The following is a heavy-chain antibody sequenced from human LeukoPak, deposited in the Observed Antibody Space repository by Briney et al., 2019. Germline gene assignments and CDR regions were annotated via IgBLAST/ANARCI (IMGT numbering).Heavy chain of an antibody. V-gene: IGHV3-30*19. Sequence: GGSPRLSCAASGFSFSTYAMHWVRQAPGKGLEWVAVISYDGSNKYYADSVKGRFTISRDNSKNTLYLQMNSLRAEDTAVYYCARDGSGWFFDYWGQGTLVTVSS. CDR3: ARDGSGWFFDY. D-gene: IGHD6-19*01. CDR1: GFSFSTYA. J-gene: IGHJ4*02. CDR2: ISYDGSNK.